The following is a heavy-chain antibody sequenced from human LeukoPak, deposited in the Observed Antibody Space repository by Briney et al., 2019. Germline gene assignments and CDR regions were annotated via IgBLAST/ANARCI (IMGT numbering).Heavy chain of an antibody. CDR3: ARTKYYDSSGHFDY. J-gene: IGHJ4*02. CDR2: INPNSGGT. Sequence: ASVKVSCKASGYTFTDYYMHWVRQAPGQGLEWMGRINPNSGGTNCAQKFQGRATMTSDTSISTAYMELSILTSDDTAVYYRARTKYYDSSGHFDYWGQGTLVTVSS. CDR1: GYTFTDYY. D-gene: IGHD3-22*01. V-gene: IGHV1-2*06.